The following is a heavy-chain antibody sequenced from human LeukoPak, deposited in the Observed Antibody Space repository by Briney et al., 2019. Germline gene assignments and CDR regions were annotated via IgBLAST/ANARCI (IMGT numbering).Heavy chain of an antibody. J-gene: IGHJ4*02. CDR3: ARATPYYYESSGTLGFDY. V-gene: IGHV4-61*02. CDR1: GGSINSGSYY. CDR2: IYTSGST. D-gene: IGHD3-22*01. Sequence: SETLSLTCIVSGGSINSGSYYWSWIRQPAGKGLEWIGRIYTSGSTNCNPSLKSRVTISVDTSKNQFSLKLSSVTAADTAVYYCARATPYYYESSGTLGFDYWGQGTLVTVSS.